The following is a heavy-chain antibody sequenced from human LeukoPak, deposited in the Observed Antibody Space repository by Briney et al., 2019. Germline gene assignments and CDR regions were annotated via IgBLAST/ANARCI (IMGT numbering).Heavy chain of an antibody. CDR1: GFAVSGNY. Sequence: PGGSLRLSCAASGFAVSGNYMSWVRQAPGKGLEWVSIIYSDGTTYYTDSVKGRFTISRDNSKNTLYLQMNSLRAEDTAVYYCARWFCDSTNCYYDYWGQGTLVTVSS. J-gene: IGHJ4*02. CDR3: ARWFCDSTNCYYDY. CDR2: IYSDGTT. V-gene: IGHV3-53*01. D-gene: IGHD2-2*01.